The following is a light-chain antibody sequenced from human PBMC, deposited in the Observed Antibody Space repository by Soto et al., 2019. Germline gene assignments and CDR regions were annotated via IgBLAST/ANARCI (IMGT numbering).Light chain of an antibody. J-gene: IGKJ1*01. V-gene: IGKV3-20*01. CDR3: QQYGSSRWT. CDR2: GAS. Sequence: EIVLTQSPGTLSLSPGERATLSCRASQSVSSSYLAWYQQNRGQAPRLLIYGASSRAPGIPDRFGGSGSGTDFTLTISRLEPADFAVYYCQQYGSSRWTFDQGTKVEIK. CDR1: QSVSSSY.